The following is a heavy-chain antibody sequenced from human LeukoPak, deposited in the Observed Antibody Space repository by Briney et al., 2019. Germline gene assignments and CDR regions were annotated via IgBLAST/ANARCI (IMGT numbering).Heavy chain of an antibody. CDR2: IYPGDSHT. Sequence: GESLKVSCKDSGYSFTNYWIGWGRQMPGKGLDWMGIIYPGDSHTRYSPSFQGQVTISADKSIGTAYLQWSSLKASDTAIYYCAGGPTVYGMDVWGQGTTVTVSS. V-gene: IGHV5-51*01. J-gene: IGHJ6*02. D-gene: IGHD2-15*01. CDR1: GYSFTNYW. CDR3: AGGPTVYGMDV.